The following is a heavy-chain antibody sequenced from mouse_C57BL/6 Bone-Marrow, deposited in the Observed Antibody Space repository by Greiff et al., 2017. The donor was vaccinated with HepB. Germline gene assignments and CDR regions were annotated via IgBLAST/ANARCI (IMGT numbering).Heavy chain of an antibody. V-gene: IGHV1-81*01. CDR3: VRAPILYYFDY. Sequence: VQLQQSGAELARPGASVKLSCKASGYTFTSYGISWVKQRTGQGLEWIGEIYPRSGNTYYNEKFKGKATLTADKSSSTAYMEHRSLTSEDSAVYFCVRAPILYYFDYWGQGTTLTVSS. J-gene: IGHJ2*01. CDR2: IYPRSGNT. CDR1: GYTFTSYG.